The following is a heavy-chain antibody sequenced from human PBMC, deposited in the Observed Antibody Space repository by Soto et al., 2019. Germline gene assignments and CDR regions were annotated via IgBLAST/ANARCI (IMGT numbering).Heavy chain of an antibody. CDR3: ARRVRKQLDWHDAFDI. V-gene: IGHV4-59*08. D-gene: IGHD6-13*01. Sequence: PSETLSLTCTVSGGSISSYYWSWIRQPPGKGLEWIGYIYYSGSTNYNPSLKSRVTISVDTSKNQFSLKLSSVTAADTAVYYCARRVRKQLDWHDAFDIWGQGTMVTVSS. CDR1: GGSISSYY. CDR2: IYYSGST. J-gene: IGHJ3*02.